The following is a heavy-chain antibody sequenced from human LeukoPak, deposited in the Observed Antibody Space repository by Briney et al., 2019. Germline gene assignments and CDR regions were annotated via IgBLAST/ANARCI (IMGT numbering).Heavy chain of an antibody. D-gene: IGHD6-6*01. CDR3: ARGGRVRPLDY. J-gene: IGHJ4*02. V-gene: IGHV4-61*08. CDR2: IYYSGST. Sequence: PSETLSLTCTVSGGSISSGDYYWSWIRQPPGKGLEWTGYIYYSGSTNYNPSLKSRVTISVDTSKNQFSLKLSSVTAADTAVYYCARGGRVRPLDYWGQGTLVTVSS. CDR1: GGSISSGDYY.